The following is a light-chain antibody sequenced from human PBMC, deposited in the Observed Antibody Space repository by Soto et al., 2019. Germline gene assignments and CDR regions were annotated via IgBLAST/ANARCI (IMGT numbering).Light chain of an antibody. CDR1: SSDVGAYDA. J-gene: IGLJ1*01. CDR2: RGT. V-gene: IGLV2-23*01. Sequence: QSALAQPASVSGSPGQSITISCTGTSSDVGAYDAVSWYQQYPGKAPQVIIYRGTKWPSGVSSRFSGSVSGNTASLTVSGLQSEDEAEYFCCSSAPESTYVFGTGTKVTVL. CDR3: CSSAPESTYV.